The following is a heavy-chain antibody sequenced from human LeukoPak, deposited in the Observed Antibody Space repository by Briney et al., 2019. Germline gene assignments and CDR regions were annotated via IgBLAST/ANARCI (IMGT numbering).Heavy chain of an antibody. V-gene: IGHV4-34*01. CDR3: ASLGYSSSSEWFDP. D-gene: IGHD6-6*01. J-gene: IGHJ5*02. Sequence: SETLSLTCTVSGGSISSYYWSWIRQPPGKGLEWIGEINHSGSTNYNPSLKSRVTISVDTSKNQFSLKLSSVTAADTAVYYCASLGYSSSSEWFDPWGQGTLVTVSS. CDR1: GGSISSYY. CDR2: INHSGST.